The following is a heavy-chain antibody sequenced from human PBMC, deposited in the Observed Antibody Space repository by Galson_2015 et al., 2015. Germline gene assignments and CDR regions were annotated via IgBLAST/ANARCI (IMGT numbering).Heavy chain of an antibody. Sequence: LTCAVYGGSFSGYYWSWIRQPPGKGLEWIGEINHSGSTNYNPSLKSRVTISVDTSKNQFSLKLSSVTAADTAVYYCAMVIVVVPAAIGWFDPWGQGTLVTVSS. CDR2: INHSGST. CDR1: GGSFSGYY. CDR3: AMVIVVVPAAIGWFDP. V-gene: IGHV4-34*01. D-gene: IGHD2-2*03. J-gene: IGHJ5*02.